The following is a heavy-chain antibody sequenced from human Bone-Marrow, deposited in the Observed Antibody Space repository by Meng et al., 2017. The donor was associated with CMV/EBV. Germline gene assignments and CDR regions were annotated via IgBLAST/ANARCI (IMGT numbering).Heavy chain of an antibody. D-gene: IGHD2-2*02. CDR3: AKVNRWLVVPAAILDY. CDR2: ISGSAVNT. V-gene: IGHV3-23*01. Sequence: ESLKISCAASGFTFTSYAMSWVRQAPGKGLEWVSAISGSAVNTYYGDSVKGRFTISRDNSKNTLYLQMNSLRTEDTAVYYCAKVNRWLVVPAAILDYWGQGTLVTVSS. J-gene: IGHJ4*02. CDR1: GFTFTSYA.